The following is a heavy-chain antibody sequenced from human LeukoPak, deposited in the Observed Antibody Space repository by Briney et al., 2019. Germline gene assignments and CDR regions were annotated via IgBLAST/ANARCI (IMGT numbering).Heavy chain of an antibody. D-gene: IGHD5-12*01. J-gene: IGHJ3*02. CDR3: ARHVGPWGGYDSDI. Sequence: MPSETLSLTCTVSGGSISSYYWSWIRQPPGKGLEWIGYIYYSGSTNYNPSLKSRVTISVDTSKNQFSLKLSSVTAADTAVYYCARHVGPWGGYDSDIWGQGTMVTVSS. CDR1: GGSISSYY. CDR2: IYYSGST. V-gene: IGHV4-59*08.